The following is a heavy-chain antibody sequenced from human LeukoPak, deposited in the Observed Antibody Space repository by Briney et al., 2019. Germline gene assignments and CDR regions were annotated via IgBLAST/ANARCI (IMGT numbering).Heavy chain of an antibody. Sequence: SETLSLTCTVSGGSISSGSYYWSWIRQPAGKGLEWIGRIYTSGSTNYNPSLKSRVTISVDTSKNQFSLKLSSVTAADTAVYYCAREQGGGYYYYYYYYYMDVWGKGTTVTISS. CDR1: GGSISSGSYY. CDR2: IYTSGST. V-gene: IGHV4-61*02. CDR3: AREQGGGYYYYYYYYYMDV. D-gene: IGHD3-22*01. J-gene: IGHJ6*03.